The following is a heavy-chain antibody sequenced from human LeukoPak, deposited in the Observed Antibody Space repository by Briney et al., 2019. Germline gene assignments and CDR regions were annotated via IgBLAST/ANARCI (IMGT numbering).Heavy chain of an antibody. CDR1: GGTFSSYA. D-gene: IGHD3-10*01. V-gene: IGHV1-69*01. Sequence: SVKVSCMASGGTFSSYAISWVRQAPGQGLEWMGGIIPIFGTANYAQKFQGRVTITADESTSTAYMELSSLRSEDTAVYYCAYYGSGSYYSPFDYWGQGTLVTVSS. CDR2: IIPIFGTA. J-gene: IGHJ4*02. CDR3: AYYGSGSYYSPFDY.